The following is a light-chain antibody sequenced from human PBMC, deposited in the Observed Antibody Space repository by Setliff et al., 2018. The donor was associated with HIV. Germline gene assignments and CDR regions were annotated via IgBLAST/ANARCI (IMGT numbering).Light chain of an antibody. CDR3: SSFTTTSTVV. CDR2: EVS. Sequence: QSALTQPASVSGSPGQSITISCTGTSSDVGGYNYVSWYQQYPGKAPKLMIYEVSNRPSEISNRFSGSKSGNTASLTISGLQAEDEADYYCSSFTTTSTVVFGGGTKVTV. J-gene: IGLJ2*01. CDR1: SSDVGGYNY. V-gene: IGLV2-14*01.